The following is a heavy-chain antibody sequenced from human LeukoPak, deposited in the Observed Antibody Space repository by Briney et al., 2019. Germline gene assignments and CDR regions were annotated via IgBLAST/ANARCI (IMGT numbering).Heavy chain of an antibody. CDR1: GFTFSSYA. V-gene: IGHV3-23*01. J-gene: IGHJ4*02. CDR3: AKDLAPKSYGDYFDY. CDR2: ISGSGGST. D-gene: IGHD4-17*01. Sequence: KSGGSLRLSCAASGFTFSSYAMSWVRQAPGKGLEWVSAISGSGGSTYYADSVKGRFTISRDNSKNTLYLQMNSLRAEDTAVYYCAKDLAPKSYGDYFDYWGQGTLVTVSS.